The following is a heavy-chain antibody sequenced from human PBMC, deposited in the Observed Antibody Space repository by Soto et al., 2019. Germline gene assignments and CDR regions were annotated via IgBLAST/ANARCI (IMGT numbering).Heavy chain of an antibody. CDR1: GYTYSDYG. J-gene: IGHJ4*02. CDR3: ARAGAAVTTHFDL. Sequence: GASVKVSCKASGYTYSDYGVSWVRQAPGQGLEWMGWIGAYNGNTNYAQNLQDRVTLTTDTSTSTAYMELRNLRSDDTAIYFCARAGAAVTTHFDLWGQGSLVTVSS. CDR2: IGAYNGNT. D-gene: IGHD4-4*01. V-gene: IGHV1-18*01.